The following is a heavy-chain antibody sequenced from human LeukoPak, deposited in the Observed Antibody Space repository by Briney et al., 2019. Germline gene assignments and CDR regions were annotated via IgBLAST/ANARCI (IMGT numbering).Heavy chain of an antibody. CDR3: AKDIQPYSYGYMGLDY. D-gene: IGHD5-18*01. Sequence: PGGSLRLSCAASGFTFDDYAMHWVRQAPGKGLEWVSGISWNSGSIGYADSVKGRFTISRDNAKNSLYLQMNSLRAEDTALYYCAKDIQPYSYGYMGLDYWGQGTLVTVSS. CDR2: ISWNSGSI. CDR1: GFTFDDYA. V-gene: IGHV3-9*01. J-gene: IGHJ4*02.